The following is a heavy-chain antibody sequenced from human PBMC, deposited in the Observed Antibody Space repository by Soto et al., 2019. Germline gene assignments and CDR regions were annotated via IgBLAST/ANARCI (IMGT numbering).Heavy chain of an antibody. V-gene: IGHV3-30-3*01. CDR2: ISYDGSNK. D-gene: IGHD3-10*01. Sequence: GGSLRLSCAASGFTFSSYAMHWVRQAPGKGLEWVAVISYDGSNKYYADSVKGRFTISRDNSKNTLYLQMNSLRAEDTAVYYCARALHGSAMDVWGQGTTVTVSS. CDR1: GFTFSSYA. CDR3: ARALHGSAMDV. J-gene: IGHJ6*02.